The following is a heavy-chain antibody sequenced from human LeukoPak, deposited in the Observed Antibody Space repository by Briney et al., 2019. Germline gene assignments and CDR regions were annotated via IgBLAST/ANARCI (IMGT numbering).Heavy chain of an antibody. D-gene: IGHD6-6*01. Sequence: SETLSLTCAVYGGSFSGYYWSWIRQPPGKGLEWIGEINHSGNTNYNPSLKSRVTISVDTSKNQFSLKLSSVTAADTAVYYCARVRAARRAFDIWGQGTMVTVSS. CDR3: ARVRAARRAFDI. V-gene: IGHV4-34*01. J-gene: IGHJ3*02. CDR1: GGSFSGYY. CDR2: INHSGNT.